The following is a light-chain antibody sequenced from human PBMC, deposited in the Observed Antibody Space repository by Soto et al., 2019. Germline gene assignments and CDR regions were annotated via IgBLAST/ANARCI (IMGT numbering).Light chain of an antibody. CDR3: GQYGSSLK. CDR2: GAS. CDR1: KSVSNY. J-gene: IGKJ1*01. Sequence: SANSLYFCTGGRTTLACRASKSVSNYVAWYQQKSGQPPRLLIYGASSRASGIPDRFSGSGSGTDFTLSIGRVEPEDFALDFCGQYGSSLKFGRGTKVDIK. V-gene: IGKV3-20*01.